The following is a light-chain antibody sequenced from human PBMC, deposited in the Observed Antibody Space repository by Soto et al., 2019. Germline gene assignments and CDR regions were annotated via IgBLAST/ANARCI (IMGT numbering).Light chain of an antibody. CDR3: ATWDDSLRAVV. V-gene: IGLV1-47*01. Sequence: QSVLTQPPSASGTPGQRVTISCSGSSSNIGSNCVYWYQQLPGTAPKLLIYRNNQRPSGVPDRFSGSKSGTSVSLAISGLRSEDEADYYCATWDDSLRAVVFGGGTKVTVL. J-gene: IGLJ2*01. CDR1: SSNIGSNC. CDR2: RNN.